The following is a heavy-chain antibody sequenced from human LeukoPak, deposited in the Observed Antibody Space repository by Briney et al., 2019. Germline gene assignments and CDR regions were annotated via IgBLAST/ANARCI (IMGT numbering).Heavy chain of an antibody. CDR3: AKDRDGYSGYDPLDY. D-gene: IGHD5-12*01. CDR1: GFTFSSYA. V-gene: IGHV3-23*01. J-gene: IGHJ4*02. Sequence: AGGSLRLSCAASGFTFSSYAMCWVRQAPGKGLEWVSAISGRAGSTYYAASVKGRFPISRDNSNNTLYLQMNSLRAEDTAVYYCAKDRDGYSGYDPLDYWGQGTLVTVSS. CDR2: ISGRAGST.